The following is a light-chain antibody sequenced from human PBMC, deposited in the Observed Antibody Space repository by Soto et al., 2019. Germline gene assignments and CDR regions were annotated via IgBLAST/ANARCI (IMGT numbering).Light chain of an antibody. CDR2: KAS. V-gene: IGKV1-5*03. CDR1: QSISSW. J-gene: IGKJ5*01. Sequence: DIQMTQSPSTLSASVGDRVTITCRASQSISSWLAWYQQKLEKAPNLLIYKASSLESGVPSRFSATGSGTEFTLTISTLQPDDFATYYCQQYIRYPLTFGQGTRLEI. CDR3: QQYIRYPLT.